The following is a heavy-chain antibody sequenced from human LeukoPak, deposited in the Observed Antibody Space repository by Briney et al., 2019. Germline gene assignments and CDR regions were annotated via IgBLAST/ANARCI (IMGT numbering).Heavy chain of an antibody. CDR3: ARVVPGLYYYDSSGYYYYYGMDV. CDR1: GGSISSGGYY. Sequence: SETLSLTCTASGGSISSGGYYWSWLAPPPGPGLEWIVYLYYSGNTKYNPSLKSRITRSVYTSKNQFSLKLSAVTAADTAVYDCARVVPGLYYYDSSGYYYYYGMDVWGQGATVTVSS. V-gene: IGHV4-61*08. J-gene: IGHJ6*02. CDR2: LYYSGNT. D-gene: IGHD3-22*01.